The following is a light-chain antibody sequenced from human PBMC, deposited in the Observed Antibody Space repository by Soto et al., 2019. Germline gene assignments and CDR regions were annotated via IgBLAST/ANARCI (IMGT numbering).Light chain of an antibody. Sequence: QSVLTQPPSVSGSPGQSVTISCTGTSSDVGSSDGVSWYQQPPGTAPKLMIYDVSNRPSGVPDRFSGSKSGNTASLTISGLQAEDEADYYCSSYTSSSTYVFGTGTKVTVL. V-gene: IGLV2-18*02. CDR1: SSDVGSSDG. CDR2: DVS. CDR3: SSYTSSSTYV. J-gene: IGLJ1*01.